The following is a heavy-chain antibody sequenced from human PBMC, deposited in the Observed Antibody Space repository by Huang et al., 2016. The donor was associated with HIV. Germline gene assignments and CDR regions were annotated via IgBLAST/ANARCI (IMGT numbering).Heavy chain of an antibody. D-gene: IGHD3-10*01. CDR2: ILPISRTS. Sequence: QVQLVQSGAEVKKPGSSVEVSCKASGGSFSSYAIRWVRQAPGQGLGWVGGILPISRTSNYAQKCRGRVTITADKSTSTAYMELTGLTSADTAVYYCVRGAGKYYYYGMDVWGQGTTVTVSS. CDR3: VRGAGKYYYYGMDV. CDR1: GGSFSSYA. V-gene: IGHV1-69*06. J-gene: IGHJ6*02.